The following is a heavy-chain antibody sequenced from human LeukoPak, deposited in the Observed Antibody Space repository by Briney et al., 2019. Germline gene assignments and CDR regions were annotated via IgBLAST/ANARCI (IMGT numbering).Heavy chain of an antibody. D-gene: IGHD5-18*01. CDR1: GFSFSSYA. V-gene: IGHV3-23*01. Sequence: GGSLLLSCAASGFSFSSYAMSWVRPAPGKGLEWVSAISGSGGSTYYADSVKGRFTISRDNSKNTLYLQMNSLRAEDTAVYYCAKQDGYSYGYFDYWGQGTLVTVSS. CDR3: AKQDGYSYGYFDY. CDR2: ISGSGGST. J-gene: IGHJ4*02.